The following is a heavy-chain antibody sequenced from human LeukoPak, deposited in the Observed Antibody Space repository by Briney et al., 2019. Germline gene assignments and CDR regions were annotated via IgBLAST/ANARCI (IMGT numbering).Heavy chain of an antibody. CDR1: GGSISSYY. D-gene: IGHD3-3*01. V-gene: IGHV4-59*08. Sequence: SETLSLTCTVSGGSISSYYWCWIRQPPGKGLEWIGYIYYSGSTNYNPSLKSRVTISVDTSKNQFSLKLSSVTAADTAVYYCARRYDFWSGWGSFDPWGQGTLVTVSS. CDR3: ARRYDFWSGWGSFDP. CDR2: IYYSGST. J-gene: IGHJ5*02.